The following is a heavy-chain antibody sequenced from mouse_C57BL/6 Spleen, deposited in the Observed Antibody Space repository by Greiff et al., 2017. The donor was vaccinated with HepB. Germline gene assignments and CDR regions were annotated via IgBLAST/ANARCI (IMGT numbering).Heavy chain of an antibody. Sequence: EVQLQQSGPELVKPGASVKISCKASGYTFTDYYMNWVKQSHGKSLEWIGDINPNNGGTSYNQKFKGKATLTVDKSSSTAYMELRSLTSEDSAVYYGASVYYGYDGDYYAMDYWGQGTSVTVSS. V-gene: IGHV1-26*01. D-gene: IGHD2-2*01. CDR1: GYTFTDYY. J-gene: IGHJ4*01. CDR3: ASVYYGYDGDYYAMDY. CDR2: INPNNGGT.